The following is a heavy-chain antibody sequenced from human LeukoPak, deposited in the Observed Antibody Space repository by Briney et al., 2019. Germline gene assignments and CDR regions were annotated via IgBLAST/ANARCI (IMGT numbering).Heavy chain of an antibody. CDR3: ARDYDGYSSSWKENWFDP. Sequence: SETLSLTCTVSGGSISSYYWSWIRQPPGKGLEWIGYIYYSGSTNYNPSLKSRVTISVDTSKNQFSLKLSSVTAADTAVYYCARDYDGYSSSWKENWFDPWGQGTLVTVSS. D-gene: IGHD6-13*01. J-gene: IGHJ5*02. CDR2: IYYSGST. V-gene: IGHV4-59*01. CDR1: GGSISSYY.